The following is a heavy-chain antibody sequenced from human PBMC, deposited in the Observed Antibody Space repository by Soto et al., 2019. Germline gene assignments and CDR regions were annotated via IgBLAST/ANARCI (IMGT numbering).Heavy chain of an antibody. CDR3: ARDAGYCSSTSCYGYYYYYGMDV. CDR1: GFTFSSYG. V-gene: IGHV3-33*01. Sequence: GGSLRLSCAASGFTFSSYGMHWVRQAPGKGLEWVAVIWYDGSNKYYADSVKGRFTISRDNSKNTLYLQMNSLRAEDTAVYYCARDAGYCSSTSCYGYYYYYGMDVWGQGTTVTVSS. D-gene: IGHD2-2*01. CDR2: IWYDGSNK. J-gene: IGHJ6*02.